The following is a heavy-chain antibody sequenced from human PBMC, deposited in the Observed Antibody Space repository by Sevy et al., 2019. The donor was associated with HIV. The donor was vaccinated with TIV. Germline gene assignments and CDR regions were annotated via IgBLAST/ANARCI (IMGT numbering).Heavy chain of an antibody. V-gene: IGHV3-11*01. CDR3: VRGGGRIQDFDY. CDR2: ISDSGHIK. Sequence: GGSLRLSCAASGFTFSDFYMSWIRQAPGKGLEWVSYISDSGHIKHYEDFVKGRFLISRDNAHNTEHLQMNSLTAEDTADYYGVRGGGRIQDFDYWGRGTLVTVSS. CDR1: GFTFSDFY. J-gene: IGHJ4*02. D-gene: IGHD3-16*01.